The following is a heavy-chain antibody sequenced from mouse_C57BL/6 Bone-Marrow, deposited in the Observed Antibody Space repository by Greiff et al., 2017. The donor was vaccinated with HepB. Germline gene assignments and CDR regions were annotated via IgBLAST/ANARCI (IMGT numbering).Heavy chain of an antibody. D-gene: IGHD1-1*01. J-gene: IGHJ1*03. CDR3: ARAPLSAVVDPPHWYIDV. CDR2: IDPNSGGT. V-gene: IGHV1-72*01. Sequence: QVQLQQPGAELVKPGASVKLSCKASGYTFTSYWSHWVKQRPGRGLEWIGRIDPNSGGTKYNEKFKSKATLTVDKPSSTAYMQLSSRTSEDSAVYYCARAPLSAVVDPPHWYIDVWGTGTTVTVSS. CDR1: GYTFTSYW.